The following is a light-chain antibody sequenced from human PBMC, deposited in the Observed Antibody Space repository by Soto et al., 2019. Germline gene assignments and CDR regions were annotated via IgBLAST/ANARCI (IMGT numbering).Light chain of an antibody. CDR3: QQYGYA. CDR2: GAS. Sequence: EIVLTQSPGTLSLSPGERATLSCRASQSVSSDYLAWYQQKPGQAPRLLIYGASSRATGIPDRFSGSGSGTDFPLTISRLEPEDFAVYYCQQYGYAFGQGTKLEIK. V-gene: IGKV3-20*01. CDR1: QSVSSDY. J-gene: IGKJ2*01.